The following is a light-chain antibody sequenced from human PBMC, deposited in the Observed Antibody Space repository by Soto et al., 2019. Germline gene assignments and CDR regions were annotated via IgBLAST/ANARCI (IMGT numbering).Light chain of an antibody. CDR2: YDS. J-gene: IGLJ3*02. CDR1: NIGGFS. V-gene: IGLV3-21*04. CDR3: QVWDTNSDHLGV. Sequence: SYELTQPPSVSVAPGKTATITCGKNNIGGFSVHWYQQKPGQAPVVVICYDSERPSGIPERFSGSNSGNTATLTISRVEAGDEADYYCQVWDTNSDHLGVFGGGTKLTVL.